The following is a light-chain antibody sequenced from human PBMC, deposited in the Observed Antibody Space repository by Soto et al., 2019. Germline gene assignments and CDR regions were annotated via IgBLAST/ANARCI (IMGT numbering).Light chain of an antibody. CDR1: HTISSW. J-gene: IGKJ1*01. V-gene: IGKV1-5*03. Sequence: DIEMTQSPNPLSGSVGDRVTITCRASHTISSWLAWYQQKPGKAPKLLIYKASTLKSGVPSRFSGSGSGTEFTLTISSLQPDDFATYYCQVSTSYLEAFAQGTKVDI. CDR3: QVSTSYLEA. CDR2: KAS.